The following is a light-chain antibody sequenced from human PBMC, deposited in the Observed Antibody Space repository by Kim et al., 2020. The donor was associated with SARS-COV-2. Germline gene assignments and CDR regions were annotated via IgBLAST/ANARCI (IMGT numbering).Light chain of an antibody. Sequence: SASVGDRVNITCRTSQTTYNYLNWYRQKPGKAPELLIYLASTLQSGVPSRFSGSGSGTDFTLTISSLQPEDFATYSCQQTYDIPYTFGRGTKVEIK. J-gene: IGKJ2*01. CDR2: LAS. CDR3: QQTYDIPYT. CDR1: QTTYNY. V-gene: IGKV1-39*01.